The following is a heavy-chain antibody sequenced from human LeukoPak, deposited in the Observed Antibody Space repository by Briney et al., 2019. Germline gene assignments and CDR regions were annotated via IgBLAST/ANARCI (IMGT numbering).Heavy chain of an antibody. CDR3: AGDSHISMINC. Sequence: SETLSLTCAVSGGSISSSSYYWGWIRQPPGKGLEWIGSLYYSGSPYFNPSLKSRVAISVDTSKNQFSLQLSSVTAADTAVYYCAGDSHISMINCWGQGTLVTVSA. D-gene: IGHD3-22*01. CDR2: LYYSGSP. CDR1: GGSISSSSYY. V-gene: IGHV4-39*02. J-gene: IGHJ4*02.